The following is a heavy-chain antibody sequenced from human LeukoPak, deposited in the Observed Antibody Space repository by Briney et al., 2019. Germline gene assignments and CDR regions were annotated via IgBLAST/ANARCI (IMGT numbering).Heavy chain of an antibody. CDR3: ARLRDSSGYYYNNYFDY. D-gene: IGHD3-22*01. V-gene: IGHV4-59*08. CDR2: IYYSGST. CDR1: GGSISSYY. Sequence: PSETLSLTCTVSGGSISSYYWSWIRQPPGKGLEWIGYIYYSGSTNYNPSLKSRVTISVDTSKNQFSLKLSSVTAADTAVYYCARLRDSSGYYYNNYFDYWGQGTLVTVSS. J-gene: IGHJ4*02.